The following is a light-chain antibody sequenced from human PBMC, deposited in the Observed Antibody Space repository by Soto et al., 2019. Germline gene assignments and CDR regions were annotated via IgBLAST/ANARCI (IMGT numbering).Light chain of an antibody. V-gene: IGKV3-11*01. CDR3: QQRSNWAGVT. J-gene: IGKJ4*01. CDR2: DAS. CDR1: QSVSSY. Sequence: EIVLTQSPATLSLSPGERATLSCRASQSVSSYLAWYQQKPGQAPRLLIYDASNRATGIPARFSGSGSGTDYTLTISILEPEDFAVYYCQQRSNWAGVTFGGGTKVDIK.